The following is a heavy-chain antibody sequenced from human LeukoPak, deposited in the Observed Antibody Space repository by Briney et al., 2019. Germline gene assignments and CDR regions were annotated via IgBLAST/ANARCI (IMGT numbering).Heavy chain of an antibody. D-gene: IGHD6-13*01. Sequence: ASVKVSCKASGGTFSSYAISWVRQAPGQGLEWMGGIIPIFGTATYAQKFQGRVTITADESTSTAYMELSSLRSEDTAVYYCARPDNIAAAGAFDYWGQGTLVTVSS. CDR2: IIPIFGTA. J-gene: IGHJ4*02. V-gene: IGHV1-69*13. CDR1: GGTFSSYA. CDR3: ARPDNIAAAGAFDY.